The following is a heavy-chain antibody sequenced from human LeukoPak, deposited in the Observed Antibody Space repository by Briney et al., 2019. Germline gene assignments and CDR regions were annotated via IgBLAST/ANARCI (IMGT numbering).Heavy chain of an antibody. J-gene: IGHJ5*02. Sequence: GGSLRLSCTASGFIFNSYGIHWDRQAPGKGLEWVAFIRDNGNKKYYADSVKGRFTISRDNFKNTVSLQLNGLGTEDAGVYYCARRLSWMVRGVIITNWFDPWGQGTLVTVSS. CDR1: GFIFNSYG. CDR3: ARRLSWMVRGVIITNWFDP. CDR2: IRDNGNKK. V-gene: IGHV3-30*02. D-gene: IGHD3-10*01.